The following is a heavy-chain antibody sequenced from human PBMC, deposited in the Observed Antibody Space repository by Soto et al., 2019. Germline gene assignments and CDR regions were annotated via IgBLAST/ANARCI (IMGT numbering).Heavy chain of an antibody. D-gene: IGHD6-19*01. Sequence: SETLSLTCAVSGGSISSDYWWTWVRQPPGKGLEWIAEMYHSGSTNYNPSLKSRVTISVDKSKNQISLKLSSVTAADTAVYYCARVLSSGWSRFDYWGQGTLVTVS. J-gene: IGHJ4*02. CDR2: MYHSGST. CDR1: GGSISSDYW. CDR3: ARVLSSGWSRFDY. V-gene: IGHV4-4*02.